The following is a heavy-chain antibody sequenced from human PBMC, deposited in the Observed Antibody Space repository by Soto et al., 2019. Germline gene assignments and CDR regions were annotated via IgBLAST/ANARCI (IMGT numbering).Heavy chain of an antibody. CDR3: AKYGSGSYVLNYYYGMDV. CDR2: IYHSGST. V-gene: IGHV4-30-2*02. Sequence: PSETLSLTCAVSGGSISSGGYSWIWIRQPPGKGLEWIGYIYHSGSTYYNPSLKSRVTISVDRSKNQFSLKLSSVTAADTAVYYCAKYGSGSYVLNYYYGMDVWGQGTTVTVSS. CDR1: GGSISSGGYS. D-gene: IGHD3-10*01. J-gene: IGHJ6*02.